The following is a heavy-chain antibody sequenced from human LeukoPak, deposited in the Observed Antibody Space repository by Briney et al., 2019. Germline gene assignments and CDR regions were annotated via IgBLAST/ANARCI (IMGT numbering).Heavy chain of an antibody. V-gene: IGHV4-38-2*01. CDR2: IYHSGST. CDR1: GYSISSGYY. J-gene: IGHJ4*02. Sequence: PSETLSLTCAVSGYSISSGYYWGWIRQPPGKGLEWIGSIYHSGSTYYNPSLKSRVTISVDTSKNQFSLKLSSVTAADTAVYYCARGNYDILTGYYETPDYWGQGTLVTVSS. D-gene: IGHD3-9*01. CDR3: ARGNYDILTGYYETPDY.